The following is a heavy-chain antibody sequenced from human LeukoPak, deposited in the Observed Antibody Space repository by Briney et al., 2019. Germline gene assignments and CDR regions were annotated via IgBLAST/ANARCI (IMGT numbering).Heavy chain of an antibody. D-gene: IGHD5-18*01. CDR2: ISYDGSNK. CDR1: GFTFSSYG. Sequence: GGSLRLSCAASGFTFSSYGMHWVRQAPGKGLEWVAVISYDGSNKYYADSVKGRFTVSRDNSKNTLYLQMNSLRAEDTAVYYCAKAETVDTAMVSAFDIWGQGTMVTVSS. CDR3: AKAETVDTAMVSAFDI. J-gene: IGHJ3*02. V-gene: IGHV3-30*18.